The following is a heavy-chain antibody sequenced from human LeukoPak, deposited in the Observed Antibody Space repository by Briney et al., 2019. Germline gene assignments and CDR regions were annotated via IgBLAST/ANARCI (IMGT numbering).Heavy chain of an antibody. J-gene: IGHJ3*02. CDR3: AAKGVHYDFWRGYYGADAFDI. CDR1: GFTFTSSA. D-gene: IGHD3-3*01. Sequence: ASVNVSCKASGFTFTSSAMQWVRQARGQRLGWVGWIVVGSGNTNYAQKFQERVTITRDMSTSTAYMELSSLRSEDTAVYYCAAKGVHYDFWRGYYGADAFDIWGQGTMVTVSS. CDR2: IVVGSGNT. V-gene: IGHV1-58*02.